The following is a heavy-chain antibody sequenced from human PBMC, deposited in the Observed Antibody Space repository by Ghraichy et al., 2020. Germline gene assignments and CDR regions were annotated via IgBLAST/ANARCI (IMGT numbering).Heavy chain of an antibody. D-gene: IGHD6-19*01. CDR3: ARFSAVAGRAFDI. J-gene: IGHJ3*02. Sequence: SETLSLTCTVSGGSISSYYWSWIRQPPGKGLEWIGYIYYSGSTNYNPSLKSRVTISVDTSKNQFSLKLSSVTAADTAVYYCARFSAVAGRAFDIWGQGTMVTVSS. CDR2: IYYSGST. V-gene: IGHV4-59*01. CDR1: GGSISSYY.